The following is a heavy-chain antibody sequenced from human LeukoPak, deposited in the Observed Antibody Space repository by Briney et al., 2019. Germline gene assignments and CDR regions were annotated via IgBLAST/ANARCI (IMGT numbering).Heavy chain of an antibody. CDR1: GXTFSRYA. CDR3: TLYYYDSSGYPSFDF. V-gene: IGHV3-48*02. Sequence: TGGSLRLSCSASGXTFSRYAMNWVRQAPGKGLEWVSYISATSNTIYYADSVKGRFTVSRDYAKNSLYLQMSSLRDEDTAVYYCTLYYYDSSGYPSFDFWGQGTLVTVSS. CDR2: ISATSNTI. J-gene: IGHJ4*02. D-gene: IGHD3-22*01.